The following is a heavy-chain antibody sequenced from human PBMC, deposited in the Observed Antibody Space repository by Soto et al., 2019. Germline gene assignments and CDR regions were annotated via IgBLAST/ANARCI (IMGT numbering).Heavy chain of an antibody. CDR3: ARVRGYFDY. J-gene: IGHJ4*02. Sequence: PGGSLRLSCAASGFNFRDYYMSWIRQAPGKGLEWVSSISGSGNTIYYADSVKCRFTSSRDSAKNSLYLQMNSLRAEDTAVYYCARVRGYFDYWGQGALVTVSS. V-gene: IGHV3-11*01. CDR1: GFNFRDYY. D-gene: IGHD1-26*01. CDR2: ISGSGNTI.